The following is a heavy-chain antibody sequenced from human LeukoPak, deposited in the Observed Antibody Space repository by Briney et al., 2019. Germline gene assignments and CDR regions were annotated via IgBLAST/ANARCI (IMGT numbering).Heavy chain of an antibody. Sequence: SETLSLTCTVSGGSISSSSYYWGWIRQPPGKGLEWIGSIYYSGSTYYNPSLKSRVTISVDTSKNQFSLKLSSVTAADTAVYYCARAPRGSSGWYYFDYWGQGTLVTVSS. V-gene: IGHV4-39*07. J-gene: IGHJ4*02. CDR3: ARAPRGSSGWYYFDY. D-gene: IGHD6-19*01. CDR1: GGSISSSSYY. CDR2: IYYSGST.